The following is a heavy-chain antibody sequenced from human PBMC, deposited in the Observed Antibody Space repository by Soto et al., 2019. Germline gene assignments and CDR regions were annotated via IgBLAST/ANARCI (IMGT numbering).Heavy chain of an antibody. J-gene: IGHJ6*02. CDR3: ATSTYYDFWSGYYPHYYYYYGMDV. CDR1: GGSISSGGYC. V-gene: IGHV4-31*03. CDR2: IYYSGST. D-gene: IGHD3-3*01. Sequence: PSETLSLTCTVSGGSISSGGYCWSWIRQHPGKGLEWIGYIYYSGSTYYNPSLKSRVTISVDTSKNQFSLKLSSVTAADTAVYYCATSTYYDFWSGYYPHYYYYYGMDVWGQGTTVTVSS.